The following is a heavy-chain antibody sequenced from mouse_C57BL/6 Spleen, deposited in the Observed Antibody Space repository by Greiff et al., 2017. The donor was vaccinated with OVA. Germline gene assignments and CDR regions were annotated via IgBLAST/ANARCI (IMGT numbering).Heavy chain of an antibody. V-gene: IGHV3-8*01. Sequence: EVKLMESGPGLAKPSQTLSLTCSVTGYSITSDYWNWIRKFPGNKLEYMGYISYSGSNYYNPSLKSRISITRDTSKNQYYLQLNAVTTEDTATYYCARGNYGSSPGFAYWGQGTLVTVSA. D-gene: IGHD1-1*01. CDR1: GYSITSDY. J-gene: IGHJ3*01. CDR2: ISYSGSN. CDR3: ARGNYGSSPGFAY.